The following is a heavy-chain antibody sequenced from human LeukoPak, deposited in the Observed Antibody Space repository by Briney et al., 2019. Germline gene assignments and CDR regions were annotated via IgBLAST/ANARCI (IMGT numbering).Heavy chain of an antibody. CDR2: IYYSGST. V-gene: IGHV4-59*01. D-gene: IGHD6-13*01. J-gene: IGHJ4*02. CDR3: AKSSSWYYFDY. CDR1: GDSISSYY. Sequence: SETLSLTCTVSGDSISSYYWSWIRQPPGKGQEWIGYIYYSGSTNYNPSLKSRVTISVDTSKNQFSLKLSSVTAADTAVYYCAKSSSWYYFDYWGQGTLVTVSS.